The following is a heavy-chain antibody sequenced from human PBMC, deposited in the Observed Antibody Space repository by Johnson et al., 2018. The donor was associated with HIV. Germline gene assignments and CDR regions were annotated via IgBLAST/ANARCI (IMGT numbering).Heavy chain of an antibody. J-gene: IGHJ3*02. Sequence: VQLVESGGGLVQPGGSLRLSCAASGFTFSSYAMHWVRQAPGKGLEYVSAISSNGGSTYYANSVKGRFTISRDNSKNTLYLQMNSLRAGDTAVYYCARGKGAAAAEAFDIWGQGTMVTVSS. CDR2: ISSNGGST. CDR3: ARGKGAAAAEAFDI. D-gene: IGHD6-13*01. CDR1: GFTFSSYA. V-gene: IGHV3-64*01.